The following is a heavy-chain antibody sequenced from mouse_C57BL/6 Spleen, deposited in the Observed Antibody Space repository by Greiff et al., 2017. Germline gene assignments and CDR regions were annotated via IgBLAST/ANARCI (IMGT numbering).Heavy chain of an antibody. CDR2: IDPSDSYT. CDR1: GYTFTSYW. V-gene: IGHV1-59*01. J-gene: IGHJ2*01. CDR3: ASSYGSSLYYCDD. Sequence: QVQLQQPGAELVRPGTSVKLSCKASGYTFTSYWMHWVKQRPGQGLEWIGVIDPSDSYTNYNQQFKGKATLTVDTSSSTAYMQLSSLTSEDSAVYYCASSYGSSLYYCDDWGQGTTLTVSS. D-gene: IGHD1-1*01.